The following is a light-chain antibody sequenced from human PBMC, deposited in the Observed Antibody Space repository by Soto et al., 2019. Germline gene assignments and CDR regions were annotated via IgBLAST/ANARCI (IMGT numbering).Light chain of an antibody. Sequence: DIVMTQSPDSLAVSLGERDTINCRSSQSVFYNSNNKNFLAWYQQKPGQPPKLLIYWASTREPGVPDRFSGSGSGTDFTLTISSLQAEDVAIYYCQQYSSTPRTFGGGTKVEI. V-gene: IGKV4-1*01. CDR2: WAS. CDR3: QQYSSTPRT. J-gene: IGKJ4*01. CDR1: QSVFYNSNNKNF.